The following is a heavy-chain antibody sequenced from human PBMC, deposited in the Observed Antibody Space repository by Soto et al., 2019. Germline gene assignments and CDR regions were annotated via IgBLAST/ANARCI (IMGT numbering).Heavy chain of an antibody. J-gene: IGHJ4*02. CDR2: IYWDDDK. CDR1: GFSLTTSGVG. V-gene: IGHV2-5*02. D-gene: IGHD3-3*01. CDR3: AHRVLRTVFGLVTTTAIYFDF. Sequence: QITLNESGPAQVKPRQTLTLTCTFSGFSLTTSGVGVGWIRQSPGRAPEWLALIYWDDDKRYSPSLKSRLTITKDASKNQVVLTMSDWDPADTATYYCAHRVLRTVFGLVTTTAIYFDFWVQGTPVAVSS.